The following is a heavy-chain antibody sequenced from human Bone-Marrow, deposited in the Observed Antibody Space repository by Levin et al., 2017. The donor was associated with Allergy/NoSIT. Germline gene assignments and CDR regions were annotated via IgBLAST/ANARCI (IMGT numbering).Heavy chain of an antibody. CDR1: GFTFSTYA. J-gene: IGHJ4*02. V-gene: IGHV3-23*01. Sequence: GESLKISCAASGFTFSTYAMNWVRQAPGKGLEWVSGITGNDDSTSYADSVKGRFTISRDNSKSALYLQMRSLRAEDTAIYYCANSVLGVPGGYWGQGTLVTVSS. CDR3: ANSVLGVPGGY. CDR2: ITGNDDST. D-gene: IGHD2-2*01.